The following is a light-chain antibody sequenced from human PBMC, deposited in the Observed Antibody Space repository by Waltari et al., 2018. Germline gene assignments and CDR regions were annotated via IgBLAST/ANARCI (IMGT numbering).Light chain of an antibody. V-gene: IGKV1-5*03. CDR3: QKYNSYSLLT. Sequence: DIQMTQSPSTLSASVGDRFTITCRASQSISNWLAWYQQKPGKAPKLLIYKASTLESGVPSRFSGSGSGTEFTLTIRSLQPDDFATYYCQKYNSYSLLTFGGGTKVEIK. J-gene: IGKJ4*01. CDR1: QSISNW. CDR2: KAS.